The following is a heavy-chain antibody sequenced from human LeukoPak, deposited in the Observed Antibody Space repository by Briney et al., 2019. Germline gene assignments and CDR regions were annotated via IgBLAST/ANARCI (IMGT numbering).Heavy chain of an antibody. D-gene: IGHD6-19*01. CDR3: TTDRGYERYSSGWYLYHFDY. V-gene: IGHV3-15*01. CDR1: GFTFSNAW. CDR2: IKSKTDGGTT. Sequence: PGGSLRLSCAASGFTFSNAWMSWVRQAPGKGLEWVGRIKSKTDGGTTDYAAPVKGRFTISRDDSKNTLYLQMNSLKTEDTAVYYCTTDRGYERYSSGWYLYHFDYWGQGTLVTVSS. J-gene: IGHJ4*02.